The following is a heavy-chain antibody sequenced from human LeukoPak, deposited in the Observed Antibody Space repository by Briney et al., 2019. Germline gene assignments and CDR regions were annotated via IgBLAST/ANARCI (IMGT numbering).Heavy chain of an antibody. D-gene: IGHD5-18*01. CDR3: MTAAGYNFGQY. Sequence: PGGSLRLSCAASGLTVNNNYMNWVRQAPGKGLEWVSALYIGGSTYYADSVRGRFTISKDNSKNTLYLQMNSLRAEDTAIYYCMTAAGYNFGQYWGQGTLVTVSS. J-gene: IGHJ4*02. V-gene: IGHV3-53*01. CDR2: LYIGGST. CDR1: GLTVNNNY.